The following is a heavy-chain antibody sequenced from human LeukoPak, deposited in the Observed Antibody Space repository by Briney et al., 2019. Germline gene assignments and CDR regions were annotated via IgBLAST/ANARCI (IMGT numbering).Heavy chain of an antibody. V-gene: IGHV3-53*01. D-gene: IGHD3-10*01. Sequence: PGGSLRLSCAASGFTVSSNYMSWVRQAPGKGLEWVSVIYSGGSTYYADSVKGRFTISRDNSRSTLYLQMNSLRAEDTAVYYCATRGPGSPQSGKYFFDYWGQGTLVTVSS. CDR2: IYSGGST. J-gene: IGHJ4*02. CDR1: GFTVSSNY. CDR3: ATRGPGSPQSGKYFFDY.